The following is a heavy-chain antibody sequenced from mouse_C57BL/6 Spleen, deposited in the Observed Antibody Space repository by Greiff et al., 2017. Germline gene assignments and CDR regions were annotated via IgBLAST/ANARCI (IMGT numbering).Heavy chain of an antibody. D-gene: IGHD2-4*01. Sequence: QVQLQQSGAELVKPGASVKMSCKASGYTFTSYWITWVKQRPGQGLEWIGDIYPGSGSTNYNEKFKSKATLTVDTSSSTAYMQLSSLTSEDSAVYYCARVFYDYGDYYAMDYWGQGTSVTVSS. J-gene: IGHJ4*01. CDR3: ARVFYDYGDYYAMDY. CDR1: GYTFTSYW. CDR2: IYPGSGST. V-gene: IGHV1-55*01.